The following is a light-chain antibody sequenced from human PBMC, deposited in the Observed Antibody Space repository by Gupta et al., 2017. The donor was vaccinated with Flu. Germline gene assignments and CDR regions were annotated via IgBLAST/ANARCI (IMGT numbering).Light chain of an antibody. Sequence: EIVMTQSPATLSVSPGERVTLSCRASESVSSNLAWYQHKSGQAPILLLYDASTRATGIPARFSCSGSGTEFTLTIASLQSEDVAVYYCQQYNNWPPRDSFGQGTKLEIK. J-gene: IGKJ2*03. CDR1: ESVSSN. CDR2: DAS. CDR3: QQYNNWPPRDS. V-gene: IGKV3-15*01.